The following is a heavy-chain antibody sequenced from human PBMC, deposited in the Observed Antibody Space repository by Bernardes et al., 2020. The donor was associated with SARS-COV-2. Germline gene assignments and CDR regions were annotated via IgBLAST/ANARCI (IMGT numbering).Heavy chain of an antibody. V-gene: IGHV3-74*03. Sequence: GGSLRLSCAASGFTFSTYWMHWVRQAPGKGLVWVSRINSDEGGASDADSVRGRFTISRDNAKNTLYLQMNSLRADDTAVYYCVRGPSGGYGRFEYWGQGSMVTISS. D-gene: IGHD5-12*01. CDR1: GFTFSTYW. CDR2: INSDEGGA. J-gene: IGHJ4*02. CDR3: VRGPSGGYGRFEY.